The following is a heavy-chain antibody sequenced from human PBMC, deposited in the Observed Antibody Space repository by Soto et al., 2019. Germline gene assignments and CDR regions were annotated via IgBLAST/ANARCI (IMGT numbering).Heavy chain of an antibody. D-gene: IGHD6-6*01. J-gene: IGHJ6*02. CDR2: IYQSDST. Sequence: SETLSLTCAVSGGFISSGGYSWSWIRQPPGKGLEWIGYIYQSDSTYYNPSLKRRLTISVDRSKNQFSLRLTSVTAADTAVYYCARAKGRPEDFYYYGMDVWGQGTTVTVSS. V-gene: IGHV4-30-2*01. CDR3: ARAKGRPEDFYYYGMDV. CDR1: GGFISSGGYS.